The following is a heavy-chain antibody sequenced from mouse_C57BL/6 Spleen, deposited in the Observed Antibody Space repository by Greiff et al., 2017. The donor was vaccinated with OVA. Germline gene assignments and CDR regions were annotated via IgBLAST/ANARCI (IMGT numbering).Heavy chain of an antibody. CDR1: GFTFSNYW. J-gene: IGHJ3*01. CDR2: IRLKSDNYAT. D-gene: IGHD2-3*01. Sequence: EVKVEESGGGLVQPGGSMKLSCVASGFTFSNYWMNWVRQSPEKGLEWVAQIRLKSDNYATNYAESVKGRFTISRDDSKSSVYLQMNNLRAEDTGIYYCTAIYDGYYVWFAYWGQGTLVTVSA. V-gene: IGHV6-3*01. CDR3: TAIYDGYYVWFAY.